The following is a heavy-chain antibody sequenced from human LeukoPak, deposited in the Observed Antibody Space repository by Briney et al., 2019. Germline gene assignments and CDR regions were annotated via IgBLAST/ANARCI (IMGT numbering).Heavy chain of an antibody. CDR2: ISSSGSTI. CDR3: AELGITMIGGV. V-gene: IGHV3-11*04. Sequence: GGSLRLSCAASGFAFNYAWVSWVRQAPGKGLEWVSYISSSGSTIYYADSVKGRFTISRDNAKNSLYLQMNSLRAEDTAVYYCAELGITMIGGVWGKGTTVTISS. J-gene: IGHJ6*04. CDR1: GFAFNYAW. D-gene: IGHD3-10*02.